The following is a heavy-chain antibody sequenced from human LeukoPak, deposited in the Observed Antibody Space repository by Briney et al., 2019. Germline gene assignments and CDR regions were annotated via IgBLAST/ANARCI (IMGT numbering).Heavy chain of an antibody. V-gene: IGHV3-21*01. CDR2: ISSSSSYI. CDR3: ARADTMIVVAAAFDI. CDR1: GFTFSSYS. D-gene: IGHD3-22*01. J-gene: IGHJ3*02. Sequence: PGGSLRPSCAASGFTFSSYSMNWVRQAPGKGLEWVSSISSSSSYIYYADSVKGRFTISRDNAKNSLYLQMNSLRAEDTAVYYCARADTMIVVAAAFDIWGQGTMVTVSS.